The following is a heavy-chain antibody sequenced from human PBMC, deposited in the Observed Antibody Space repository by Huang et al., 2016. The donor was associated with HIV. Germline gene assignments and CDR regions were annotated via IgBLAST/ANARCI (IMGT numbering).Heavy chain of an antibody. CDR3: ARSAYGDLDY. CDR1: GYTFTNYG. CDR2: MNPNAGNT. D-gene: IGHD4-17*01. J-gene: IGHJ4*02. Sequence: QVHLVQSGAEVKKPGASVKVSCKASGYTFTNYGINWVRPAPGRGLEWMGGMNPNAGNTGCAQSLQGRVTMTRKTSITAAYMELTSLTSEDTAVYYCARSAYGDLDYWGLGTLVSVSS. V-gene: IGHV1-8*02.